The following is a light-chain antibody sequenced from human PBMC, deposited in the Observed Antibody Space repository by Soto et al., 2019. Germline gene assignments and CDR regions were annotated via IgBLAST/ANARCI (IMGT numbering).Light chain of an antibody. CDR1: QSLLHITGETF. Sequence: DVVMTQTLLSLSVAPGQPASISCKSSQSLLHITGETFLFWYLQKPGQSPQLLIYEVSTRVSGVPDRFSGSGSGTDFTLEISRVETDDVGIYSCMQSTQLPPTFGHGTRLE. J-gene: IGKJ5*01. V-gene: IGKV2D-29*02. CDR3: MQSTQLPPT. CDR2: EVS.